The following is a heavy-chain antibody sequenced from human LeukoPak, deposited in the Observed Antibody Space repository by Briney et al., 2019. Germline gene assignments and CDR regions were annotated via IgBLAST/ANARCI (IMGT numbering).Heavy chain of an antibody. CDR2: IYTSGST. CDR1: GGSISSYY. J-gene: IGHJ6*03. V-gene: IGHV4-4*09. Sequence: PSETLSLTCTVSGGSISSYYWSWIRQPPGKGLEWIGYIYTSGSTNYNLSLKSRVTISVDTSKNQFSLKLSSVTAADTAVYYCARHAPGYYMDVWGKGTTVTVSS. CDR3: ARHAPGYYMDV.